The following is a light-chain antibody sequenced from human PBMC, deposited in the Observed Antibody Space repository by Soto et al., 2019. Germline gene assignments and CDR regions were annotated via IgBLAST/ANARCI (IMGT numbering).Light chain of an antibody. J-gene: IGKJ4*01. CDR2: GAS. CDR1: QSVRSN. V-gene: IGKV3-15*01. CDR3: QQYNNWPPLT. Sequence: EIVMTQSPATLSVSPRERATLSCRASQSVRSNLAWYQQKPGQAPRLLIYGASTRATGIPARFSGSGSGTEFTLTISSLQSEDSALYYCQQYNNWPPLTFGGGTKVEIK.